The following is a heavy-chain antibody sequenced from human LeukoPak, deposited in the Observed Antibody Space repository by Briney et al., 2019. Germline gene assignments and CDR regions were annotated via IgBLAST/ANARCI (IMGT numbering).Heavy chain of an antibody. D-gene: IGHD4-17*01. V-gene: IGHV3-23*01. Sequence: PGGSLRLSCAASGFTFSNYAMSWVRQAPGKGLEWVSLISGSGVRTYYADSVEGRFTISRDNSKNTLYLQMNSLRAEDTAVYYCAKPRGATVTSYYSDYWGQGTLVTVSS. CDR1: GFTFSNYA. J-gene: IGHJ4*02. CDR2: ISGSGVRT. CDR3: AKPRGATVTSYYSDY.